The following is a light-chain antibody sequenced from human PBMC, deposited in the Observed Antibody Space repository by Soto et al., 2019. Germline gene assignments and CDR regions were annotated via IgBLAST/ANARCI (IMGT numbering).Light chain of an antibody. J-gene: IGKJ5*01. CDR3: QQRNVWPPVT. V-gene: IGKV3D-20*02. CDR2: GAS. CDR1: QSVRSSY. Sequence: ESVLTQSPGTLSLSLGERATLSCRASQSVRSSYLAWYQQKPGQAPRLVVHGASNRAAGIPDRFSGSGSGTEFTLTISSLQSEDSAVYYCQQRNVWPPVTFGQGTRLEIK.